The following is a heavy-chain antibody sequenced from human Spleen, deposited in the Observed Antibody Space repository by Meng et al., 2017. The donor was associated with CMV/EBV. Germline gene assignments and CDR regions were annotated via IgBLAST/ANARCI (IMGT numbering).Heavy chain of an antibody. Sequence: CNTPTYLFNTYIIHWVRQAPGHGLESIGIIRPRGGITQYVEEFQGRVTMTRDTSTSTVYMELSSLKSEDAAVYYCATEPLLGYRFDYWGQGTLVTVSS. CDR3: ATEPLLGYRFDY. V-gene: IGHV1-46*02. CDR2: IRPRGGIT. J-gene: IGHJ4*02. D-gene: IGHD5-12*01. CDR1: TYLFNTYI.